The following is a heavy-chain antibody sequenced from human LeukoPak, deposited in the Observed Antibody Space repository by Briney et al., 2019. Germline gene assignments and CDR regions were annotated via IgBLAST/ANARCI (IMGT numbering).Heavy chain of an antibody. CDR1: GGSISSGGYS. CDR2: IYHSGST. D-gene: IGHD3-22*01. V-gene: IGHV4-30-2*01. CDR3: ARDRFGSSGYYSRSDDAFDI. J-gene: IGHJ3*02. Sequence: SETLSLTCAVSGGSISSGGYSWSWIRQPPGKGLEWTGYIYHSGSTYYNPSLKSRVTISVDTSKNQFSLKLSSVTAADTAVYYCARDRFGSSGYYSRSDDAFDIWGQGTMVTVSS.